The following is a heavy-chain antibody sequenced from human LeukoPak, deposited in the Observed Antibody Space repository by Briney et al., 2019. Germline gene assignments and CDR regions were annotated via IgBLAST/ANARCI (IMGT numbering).Heavy chain of an antibody. CDR3: SRGFFSH. CDR2: IKHDGSVQ. CDR1: GFTFSSYW. J-gene: IGHJ4*02. Sequence: PGGSLRLSCAASGFTFSSYWMNWIRQAPGRGLEWVANIKHDGSVQYYVDSVKGRFTISRDNAKNSLYLQMNSLRAVDTAVHYCSRGFFSHWGQGTLVTVSS. V-gene: IGHV3-7*04. D-gene: IGHD3-3*01.